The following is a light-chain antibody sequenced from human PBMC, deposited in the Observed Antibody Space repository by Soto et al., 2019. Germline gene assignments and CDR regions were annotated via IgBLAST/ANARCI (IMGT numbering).Light chain of an antibody. CDR1: QSISST. CDR2: GAS. Sequence: EIVMTQSPATLSVSPGERATLSCRASQSISSTLAWYQQKPGQAPGLLIYGASTRATGGPATFSVSGSGTEFTLAISSLQSEDCAVYYCQAYNNWPLTFGGGTKVEIK. V-gene: IGKV3-15*01. CDR3: QAYNNWPLT. J-gene: IGKJ4*01.